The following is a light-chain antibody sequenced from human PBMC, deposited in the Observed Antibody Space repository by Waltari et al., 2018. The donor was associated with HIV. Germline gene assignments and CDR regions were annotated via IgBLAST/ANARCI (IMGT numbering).Light chain of an antibody. CDR1: SSDIGSFDH. V-gene: IGLV2-18*02. J-gene: IGLJ3*02. Sequence: QSALTQPPSVSGSPGQSVTISCIGTSSDIGSFDHVSWFQQPPGSAPKLLIFGVSNRPSGVPDRFSGSKSGNTASLTISGLQAEDEADYYRSSYRSSITLLFGGGTKLTVL. CDR3: SSYRSSITLL. CDR2: GVS.